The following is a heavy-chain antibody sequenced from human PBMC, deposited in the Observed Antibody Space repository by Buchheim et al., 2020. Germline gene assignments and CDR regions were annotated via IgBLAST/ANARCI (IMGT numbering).Heavy chain of an antibody. CDR3: ASPGELWFGADAFDY. CDR2: ISSSSSTI. V-gene: IGHV3-48*01. D-gene: IGHD3-10*01. J-gene: IGHJ4*02. CDR1: GFIFSSYS. Sequence: EVQLVESGGGLVQPGGSLRLSCAASGFIFSSYSMNWVRQAPGKGLEWVSYISSSSSTIYYADSVKGRFTISRDNAKNSLYLQMNSLRAEDTAVYYCASPGELWFGADAFDYWGQGTL.